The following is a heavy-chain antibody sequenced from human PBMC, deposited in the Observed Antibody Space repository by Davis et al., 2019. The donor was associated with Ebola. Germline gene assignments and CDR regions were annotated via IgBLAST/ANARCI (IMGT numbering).Heavy chain of an antibody. CDR2: ISYDGSNK. CDR1: GFTFSSYA. CDR3: AREDSGWIDY. J-gene: IGHJ4*02. D-gene: IGHD6-19*01. V-gene: IGHV3-30*04. Sequence: GESLKISCAASGFTFSSYAMHWVRQAPGKGLEWVAVISYDGSNKYYADSVKGRFTISRDNSKNTVNLQMHSLRAEDTAVYYCAREDSGWIDYWGQGALVTVSS.